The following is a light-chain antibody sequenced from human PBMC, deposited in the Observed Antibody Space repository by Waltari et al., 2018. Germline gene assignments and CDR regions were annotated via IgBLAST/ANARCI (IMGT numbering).Light chain of an antibody. V-gene: IGLV2-23*03. CDR1: SSDVGCDNL. CDR2: EGS. CDR3: SSYAGSTTFVI. J-gene: IGLJ2*01. Sequence: QSALTQPASVSGSPEPSITISCTGTSSDVGCDNLASRYQQHPGQAPKLMIYEGSKRPSGISSRFSGSKSGNTASLTISGLQAEDEADYYCSSYAGSTTFVIFGGGTKLTVL.